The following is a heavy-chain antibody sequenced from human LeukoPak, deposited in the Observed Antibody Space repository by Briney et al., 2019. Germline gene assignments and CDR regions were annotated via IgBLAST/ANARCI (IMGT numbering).Heavy chain of an antibody. CDR1: GGSVSSGSYY. V-gene: IGHV4-61*01. Sequence: SETLSLTCTVSGGSVSSGSYYWSWIRQPPGKGLEWIGYIYYSGSTYYNPSLKSRVTISVDTSKNQFSLKLSSVTAADTAVYYCAREVGPLEWSTYYFDYWGQGTLVTVSS. D-gene: IGHD3-3*01. J-gene: IGHJ4*02. CDR2: IYYSGST. CDR3: AREVGPLEWSTYYFDY.